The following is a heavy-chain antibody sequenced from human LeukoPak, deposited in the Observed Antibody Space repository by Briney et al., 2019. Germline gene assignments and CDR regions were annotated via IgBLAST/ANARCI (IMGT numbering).Heavy chain of an antibody. Sequence: RGSLRLSCSASGFTFSSYAMHWVRQAPGKGLEYVSAISSNGGSTYYADSVKGRFTISRDNSKNTLYLQMGSLRAEDTAVYYCVKDIGTAMFDYWGQGTLVTVSS. J-gene: IGHJ4*02. CDR2: ISSNGGST. CDR3: VKDIGTAMFDY. V-gene: IGHV3-64D*06. D-gene: IGHD5-18*01. CDR1: GFTFSSYA.